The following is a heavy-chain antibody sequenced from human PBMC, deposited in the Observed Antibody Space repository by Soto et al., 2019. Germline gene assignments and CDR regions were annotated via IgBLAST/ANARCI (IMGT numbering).Heavy chain of an antibody. CDR3: AGMPYTSGLRFDP. V-gene: IGHV4-30-2*01. CDR2: IYQSGVT. Sequence: SETLSLTCNMSGDSYSISTYSWSWIRQPPGKALQWIGFIYQSGVTSYNPSLASRVSISLARSNNQCSLELKSVTAADTAVYFCAGMPYTSGLRFDPWGPGTLVTVSS. D-gene: IGHD6-19*01. J-gene: IGHJ5*02. CDR1: GDSYSISTYS.